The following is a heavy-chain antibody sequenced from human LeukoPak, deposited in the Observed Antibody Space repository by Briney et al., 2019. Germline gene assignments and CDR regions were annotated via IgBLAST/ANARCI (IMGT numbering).Heavy chain of an antibody. J-gene: IGHJ3*02. CDR2: ISYDGSNK. D-gene: IGHD4-23*01. V-gene: IGHV3-30-3*01. CDR1: GFTFSSYA. Sequence: GGSLRLSCAASGFTFSSYAMHWVRQAPGKGLEWVAVISYDGSNKYYADSVKGRFTISRDNSKNTLYLQMNSLRAEDTAVYYCAREWYGDNSEDAFDIWGQGTMVTVSS. CDR3: AREWYGDNSEDAFDI.